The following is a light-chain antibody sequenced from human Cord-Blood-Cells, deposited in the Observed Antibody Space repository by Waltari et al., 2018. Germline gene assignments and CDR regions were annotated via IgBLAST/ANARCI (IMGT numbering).Light chain of an antibody. Sequence: QLVLTQSPSASASLGASVKLTCTLSSGHSSYAIAWHQQQPEEGPRYLMKLNRDGSHSKGDGIPDRFSGSSSGAERYLTISSLQSEDEADYYCQTWGTGIGVFGGGTKLTVL. CDR1: SGHSSYA. V-gene: IGLV4-69*01. J-gene: IGLJ3*02. CDR3: QTWGTGIGV. CDR2: LNRDGSH.